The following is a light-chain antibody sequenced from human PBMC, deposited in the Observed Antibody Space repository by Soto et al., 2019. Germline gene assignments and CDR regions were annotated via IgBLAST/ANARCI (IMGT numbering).Light chain of an antibody. Sequence: HSALTQPPSASGSPGQSVTISCTGTSSDVGAYNYVSWYQQYTGKAPKLMIYDVSKRPSGVPDRFSGSKSGNTASLTVSGLRADDEAVYYCSSYGGEDNFHVIFGGGTKVTVL. V-gene: IGLV2-8*01. CDR1: SSDVGAYNY. J-gene: IGLJ2*01. CDR2: DVS. CDR3: SSYGGEDNFHVI.